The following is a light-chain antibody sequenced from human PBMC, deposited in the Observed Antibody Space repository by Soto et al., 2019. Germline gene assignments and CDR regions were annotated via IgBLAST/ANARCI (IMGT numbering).Light chain of an antibody. V-gene: IGKV3-15*01. CDR2: HAS. Sequence: EIVMTQPPATLCVSPGERATLSCRASQSASNNLAWYQQKPGQAPRLLIYHASTRATGIPARFSGSRSGTEFTLTISSLQSEDFAVYYCQQYNKWPLTFGGGTKVEIK. CDR3: QQYNKWPLT. CDR1: QSASNN. J-gene: IGKJ4*01.